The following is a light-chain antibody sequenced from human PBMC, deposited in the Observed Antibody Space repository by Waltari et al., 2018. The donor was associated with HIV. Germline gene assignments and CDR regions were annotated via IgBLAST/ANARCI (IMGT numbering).Light chain of an antibody. CDR3: AAWNDRLSGYV. Sequence: QSVLTQPPSASGPPGQRVTISRSGSRSNIGRNSVYWYQQLTGTAPKLLIYTNNQRPSGVPDRFSGSKSGTSASLAISGLRSEDEADYYCAAWNDRLSGYVFGTGTKVTV. CDR1: RSNIGRNS. CDR2: TNN. V-gene: IGLV1-47*01. J-gene: IGLJ1*01.